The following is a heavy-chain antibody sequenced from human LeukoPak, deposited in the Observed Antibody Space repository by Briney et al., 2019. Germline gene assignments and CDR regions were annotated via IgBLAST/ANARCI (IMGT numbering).Heavy chain of an antibody. D-gene: IGHD3-22*01. J-gene: IGHJ3*02. Sequence: GTSVKVSCKASGFTFTSSAMQWVRQARGQRLEWIGWIVVGSGNTNYAQKFQERVTITRDMSTSTAYMELSSLRSEDTAVYYCARSGITMIVVVGAFDIWGQGTMVTVSS. CDR3: ARSGITMIVVVGAFDI. CDR2: IVVGSGNT. V-gene: IGHV1-58*02. CDR1: GFTFTSSA.